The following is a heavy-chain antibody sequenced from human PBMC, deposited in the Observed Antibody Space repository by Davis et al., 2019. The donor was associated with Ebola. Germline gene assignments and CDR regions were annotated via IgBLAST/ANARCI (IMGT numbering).Heavy chain of an antibody. CDR1: GGSFSGYY. Sequence: SETLSLTCAVYGGSFSGYYWSWIRQPPGKGLEWIGEINHSGSTNYNPPLKSRVTISVDTSKNQFSLKLSSVTAADTAVYYCARLRVYCSSTSCSYNWFDLWGQGTLVTVSS. CDR3: ARLRVYCSSTSCSYNWFDL. J-gene: IGHJ5*02. CDR2: INHSGST. V-gene: IGHV4-34*01. D-gene: IGHD2-2*01.